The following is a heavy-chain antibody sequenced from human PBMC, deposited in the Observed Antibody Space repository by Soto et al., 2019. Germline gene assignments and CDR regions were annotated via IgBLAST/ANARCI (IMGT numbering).Heavy chain of an antibody. CDR3: ARDHHKRADSGTLAY. V-gene: IGHV1-46*01. CDR1: GYTFTSYY. J-gene: IGHJ4*02. D-gene: IGHD3-10*01. Sequence: ASVKVSCRASGYTFTSYYMHWVRQAPGQGLEWMGIINPSGGSTSYAQKFQGRVTMTRDTSTSTVYMELSSLRSEDTAVYYCARDHHKRADSGTLAYWGQGTLVTAPQ. CDR2: INPSGGST.